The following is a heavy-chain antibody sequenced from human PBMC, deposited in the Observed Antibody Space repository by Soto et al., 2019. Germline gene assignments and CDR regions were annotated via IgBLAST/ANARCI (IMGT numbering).Heavy chain of an antibody. CDR2: IIPIFGTA. J-gene: IGHJ5*02. V-gene: IGHV1-69*05. Sequence: VASVKVSCKASGGTFSSYAISWVRQAPGQGLEWMGRIIPIFGTANYAQKFQGRVTMTTDTSTSTAYMELRSLRSDDTAVYYCARGRRIYSRRWFDPWGQGTLVTVSS. D-gene: IGHD1-26*01. CDR3: ARGRRIYSRRWFDP. CDR1: GGTFSSYA.